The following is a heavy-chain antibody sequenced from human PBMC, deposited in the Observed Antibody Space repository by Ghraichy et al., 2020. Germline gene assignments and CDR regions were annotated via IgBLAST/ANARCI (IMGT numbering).Heavy chain of an antibody. J-gene: IGHJ6*02. D-gene: IGHD6-13*01. Sequence: GGSLRLSCAASGFTVSSNYMSWVRQAPGKGLEWVSVIYSGGSTYYADSVKGRFTISRDNSKNTLYLQMNSLRAEDTAVYYCAREIRGSSSSHYYYYYGMDVWGQGTTVTVSS. CDR1: GFTVSSNY. V-gene: IGHV3-53*01. CDR3: AREIRGSSSSHYYYYYGMDV. CDR2: IYSGGST.